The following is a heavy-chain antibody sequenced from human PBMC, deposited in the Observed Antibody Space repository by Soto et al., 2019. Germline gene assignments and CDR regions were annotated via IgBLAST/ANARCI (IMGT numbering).Heavy chain of an antibody. D-gene: IGHD1-1*01. CDR1: GGSLSDYY. J-gene: IGHJ6*02. CDR2: IHPSGST. Sequence: QVQLQQWGAGLLKPSETLSLTCAVSGGSLSDYYWPWIRQSPGKGLEWIGEIHPSGSTYYNPSRRSRVTISVDTSKNQFSLKLTSLTAADTAIYYWARGRDEYKLGNVWGHGTTSPSP. V-gene: IGHV4-34*01. CDR3: ARGRDEYKLGNV.